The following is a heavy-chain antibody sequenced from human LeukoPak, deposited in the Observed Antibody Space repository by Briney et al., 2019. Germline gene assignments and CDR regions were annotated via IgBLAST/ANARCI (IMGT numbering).Heavy chain of an antibody. D-gene: IGHD5/OR15-5a*01. CDR2: IYYSGST. J-gene: IGHJ5*02. CDR3: ARSTTVLNRFDP. CDR1: GGSISSYY. Sequence: NASETLSLTCTVSGGSISSYYWSWIRQPPGKGLEWIGYIYYSGSTNYNPSLKSRVTISVDTSKNQFSLKLSSVTAADTAVYYCARSTTVLNRFDPWGQGTLVTVSS. V-gene: IGHV4-59*08.